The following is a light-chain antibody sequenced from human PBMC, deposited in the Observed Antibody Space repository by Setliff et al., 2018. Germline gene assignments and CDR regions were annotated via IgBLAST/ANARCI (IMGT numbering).Light chain of an antibody. CDR3: SSYTNSNTYV. J-gene: IGLJ1*01. Sequence: QSALTQPASVPGSPGQSITISCIGSSRDVGSYDFVSWYQQHPGKAPKLIIYDVTGRPSGVSDRFSGSKSGNTASLTISGLQAEDEADYYCSSYTNSNTYVFGTGTKVTVL. V-gene: IGLV2-14*03. CDR2: DVT. CDR1: SRDVGSYDF.